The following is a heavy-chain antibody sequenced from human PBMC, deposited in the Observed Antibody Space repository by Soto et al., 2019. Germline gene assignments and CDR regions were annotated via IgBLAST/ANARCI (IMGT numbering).Heavy chain of an antibody. CDR2: ISAYNGNT. V-gene: IGHV1-18*01. Sequence: WASVKVSCKASGYTFTSYGISWVRQAPGQGLERMGWISAYNGNTNYAQKLQGRVTMTTDTSTSTAYMELRSLRSDDTAVYYCARAALMITTLDVWGQGTTVTVSS. CDR1: GYTFTSYG. CDR3: ARAALMITTLDV. J-gene: IGHJ6*02. D-gene: IGHD3-16*01.